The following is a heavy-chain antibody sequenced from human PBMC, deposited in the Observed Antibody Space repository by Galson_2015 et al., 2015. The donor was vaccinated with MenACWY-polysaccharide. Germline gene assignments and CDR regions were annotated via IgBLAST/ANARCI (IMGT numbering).Heavy chain of an antibody. J-gene: IGHJ1*01. CDR2: IYPGGSDA. V-gene: IGHV5-51*03. D-gene: IGHD3-10*01. CDR1: GYSFPSYW. CDR3: ARITGGEYFQY. Sequence: QSGAEVKKPGESLTISCKGLGYSFPSYWIGWVRQMPGKGLEWMGIIYPGGSDARFSPSFQGQVTMSVDKSISTAYLQWNSLKASDTAIYYCARITGGEYFQYWGQGALVTV.